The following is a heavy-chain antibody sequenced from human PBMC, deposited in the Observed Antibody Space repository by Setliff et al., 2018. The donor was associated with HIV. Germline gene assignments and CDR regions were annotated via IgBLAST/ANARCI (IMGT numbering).Heavy chain of an antibody. CDR2: VNPSGGST. CDR3: ARESRKYYDSWSSYYRGVDYYYYMDV. V-gene: IGHV1-46*02. Sequence: ASVKVSCKASGYTFNNFYLHWVRLARGQGLEWMGMVNPSGGSTVYAQKFQGRVTMTSDTSTNTVSVDLSSLRSDDTALYYCARESRKYYDSWSSYYRGVDYYYYMDVWGKGTTVTVSS. D-gene: IGHD3-3*01. CDR1: GYTFNNFY. J-gene: IGHJ6*03.